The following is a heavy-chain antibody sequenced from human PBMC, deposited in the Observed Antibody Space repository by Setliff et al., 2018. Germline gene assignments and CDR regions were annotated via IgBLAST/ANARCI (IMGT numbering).Heavy chain of an antibody. CDR3: ARDGGEY. V-gene: IGHV4-34*01. CDR2: INHSGST. J-gene: IGHJ4*02. CDR1: GGSFSGYY. Sequence: SETLSLTCAVYGGSFSGYYWSWIRQPPGKGLEWIGEINHSGSTNYNPSLKSRVTISVDTSKNQFSLRLSSVTAADTAVYYCARDGGEYWGQGTLVTVSS. D-gene: IGHD3-16*01.